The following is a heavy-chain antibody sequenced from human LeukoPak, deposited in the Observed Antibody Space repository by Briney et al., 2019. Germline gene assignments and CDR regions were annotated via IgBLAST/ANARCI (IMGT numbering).Heavy chain of an antibody. CDR2: INHSGST. CDR3: ASVLRYFDWSSGFDY. J-gene: IGHJ4*02. V-gene: IGHV4-34*01. Sequence: SETLSLTCAVYGGSFSGYYWSWIRQPPGKGLEWIGEINHSGSTNYNPSLKSRVTISVDTSKNQFSLKLSSVTAADTAVYYCASVLRYFDWSSGFDYWGQGTLVTVSP. D-gene: IGHD3-9*01. CDR1: GGSFSGYY.